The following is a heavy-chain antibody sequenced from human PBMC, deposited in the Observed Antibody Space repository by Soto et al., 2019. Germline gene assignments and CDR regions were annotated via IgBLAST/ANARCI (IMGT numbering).Heavy chain of an antibody. D-gene: IGHD4-4*01. CDR2: ISGSGGST. Sequence: EVQLLESGGGLVQPGGSLRLSCAASGFTFSSYAISWVRQAPGKGLEWVSAISGSGGSTYYADSVKGRFTSSSDNSKSTLCLQMNRLRGEDPAVYYCAKGPRLTDYSPPYYFDYWGQGTLGTV. J-gene: IGHJ4*02. V-gene: IGHV3-23*01. CDR3: AKGPRLTDYSPPYYFDY. CDR1: GFTFSSYA.